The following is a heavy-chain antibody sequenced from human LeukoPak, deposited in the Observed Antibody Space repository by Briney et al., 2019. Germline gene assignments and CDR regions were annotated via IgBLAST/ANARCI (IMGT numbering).Heavy chain of an antibody. CDR2: ISGSGGST. D-gene: IGHD6-6*01. CDR1: GFTFSSYA. CDR3: EKHGSGSSITGY. V-gene: IGHV3-23*01. Sequence: GGSLRLSCAASGFTFSSYAMSWVRQAPGKGLEWVSAISGSGGSTYYADSVKGRFTISRDNSKNTLYLQMNSLRAEDTAVYYCEKHGSGSSITGYWGQGTLVTVSS. J-gene: IGHJ4*02.